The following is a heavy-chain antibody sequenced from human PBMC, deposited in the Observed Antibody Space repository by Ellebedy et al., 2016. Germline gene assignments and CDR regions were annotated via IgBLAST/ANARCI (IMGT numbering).Heavy chain of an antibody. CDR1: GFTFSSYS. V-gene: IGHV3-48*01. CDR2: ISSSSSTI. CDR3: ARDRGSGWWD. D-gene: IGHD6-19*01. Sequence: GGSLRLSCAASGFTFSSYSMNWVRQAPGKGLEWVSYISSSSSTIYYADSVKGRFTISRDNAKNSLYLQMNSLRAEDTAVYYCARDRGSGWWDWGQGTLVTVSS. J-gene: IGHJ4*02.